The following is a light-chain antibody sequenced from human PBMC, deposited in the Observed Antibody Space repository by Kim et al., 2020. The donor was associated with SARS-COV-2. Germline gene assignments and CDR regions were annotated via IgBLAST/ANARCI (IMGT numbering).Light chain of an antibody. CDR2: DTS. Sequence: QAVVTQEPSLTVSPGGTVTLTCGSSTGAVTSGHYPYWFQQKTGQAPRTLIYDTSNKHSWTPVRFSGSLLGGKAALTLSGAQPEDEAEYYCLLYYSGVRVFGGGTQLTVL. CDR3: LLYYSGVRV. J-gene: IGLJ3*02. CDR1: TGAVTSGHY. V-gene: IGLV7-46*01.